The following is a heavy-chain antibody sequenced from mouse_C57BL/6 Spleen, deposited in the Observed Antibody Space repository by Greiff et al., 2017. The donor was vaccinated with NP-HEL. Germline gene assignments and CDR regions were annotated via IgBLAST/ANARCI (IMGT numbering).Heavy chain of an antibody. CDR2: IYPRSGNT. D-gene: IGHD1-1*01. V-gene: IGHV1-81*01. CDR1: GYTFTSYG. CDR3: AKGRFYYGSSYGGYAMDY. J-gene: IGHJ4*01. Sequence: VKLQESGAELARPGASVKLSCKASGYTFTSYGISWVKQRPGQGLEWIGEIYPRSGNTYYNEKFKGKATLTADKSSSTAYMELRSLTSEESAVYFCAKGRFYYGSSYGGYAMDYWGQGTSVTVSS.